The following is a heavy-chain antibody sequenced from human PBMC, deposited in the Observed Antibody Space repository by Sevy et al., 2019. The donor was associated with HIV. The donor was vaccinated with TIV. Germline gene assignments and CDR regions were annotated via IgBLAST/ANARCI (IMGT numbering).Heavy chain of an antibody. D-gene: IGHD3-3*01. CDR1: GGSISSSSYY. Sequence: SETLSLTCTVSGGSISSSSYYWGWIRQPPGKGLEWIGSIYYSGNTYYNPSLKSRVTISVDTSKNQFSLKLSSVTAADTAVYYCARMGTYYDFWSGYSKYYYYYGMDVWGQGTTVTVSS. V-gene: IGHV4-39*01. CDR3: ARMGTYYDFWSGYSKYYYYYGMDV. J-gene: IGHJ6*02. CDR2: IYYSGNT.